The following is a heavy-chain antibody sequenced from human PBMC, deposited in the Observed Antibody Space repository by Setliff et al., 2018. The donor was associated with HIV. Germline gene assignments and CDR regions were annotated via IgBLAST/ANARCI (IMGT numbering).Heavy chain of an antibody. V-gene: IGHV4-61*09. J-gene: IGHJ4*02. CDR1: RDSMSSETFY. CDR3: ARVGSVGYFRFFDY. CDR2: ISPSEST. Sequence: SETLSLTCTVSRDSMSSETFYWSWVRKPAGKRLERIGHISPSESTNYRPALKSRATISLDTSKNQVHLTLTSVTAADTAVYHCARVGSVGYFRFFDYWGQGTLVTVSS. D-gene: IGHD1-26*01.